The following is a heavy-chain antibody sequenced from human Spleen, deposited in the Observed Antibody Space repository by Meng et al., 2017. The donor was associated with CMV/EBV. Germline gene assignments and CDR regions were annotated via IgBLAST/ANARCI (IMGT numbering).Heavy chain of an antibody. CDR1: GGTFSSYA. J-gene: IGHJ5*02. D-gene: IGHD3-3*01. CDR2: IIPILGIA. Sequence: SCKASGGTFSSYAISWVRQAPGQGLEWMGGIIPILGIANYAQKFQGRVTITTDESTSTAYMELSSLRSEDTAVYYCAILRFRTDWFDPWGQGTLVTV. CDR3: AILRFRTDWFDP. V-gene: IGHV1-69*05.